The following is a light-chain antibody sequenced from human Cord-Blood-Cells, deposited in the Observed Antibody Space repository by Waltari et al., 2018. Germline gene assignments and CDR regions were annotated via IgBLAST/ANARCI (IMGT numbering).Light chain of an antibody. CDR1: SRDVGGYNY. J-gene: IGLJ2*01. CDR3: CSYAGSYV. Sequence: QSALTQPRSASASPGQSVTIPCPGTSRDVGGYNYVSWYQQHPGKAPKLMIYDVSKRPSGVPDRFSGSKSGNTASLTISGLQAEDEADYYCCSYAGSYVFGGGTKLTVL. V-gene: IGLV2-11*01. CDR2: DVS.